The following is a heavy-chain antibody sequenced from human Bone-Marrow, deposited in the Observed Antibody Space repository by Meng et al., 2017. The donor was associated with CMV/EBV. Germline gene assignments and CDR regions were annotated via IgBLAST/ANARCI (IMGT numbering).Heavy chain of an antibody. D-gene: IGHD3-22*01. V-gene: IGHV3-21*01. CDR1: GFTFSDYS. Sequence: GESLKISCAASGFTFSDYSMNWVRQAPGKGLEWVSSISSSSSYIYYADSVKGRFTISRDNAKSSLYLQMNSLRAEDTAVYYCARDWVPYFYDSGGDYYQGGAFDIWGQGTMVTVSS. CDR2: ISSSSSYI. J-gene: IGHJ3*02. CDR3: ARDWVPYFYDSGGDYYQGGAFDI.